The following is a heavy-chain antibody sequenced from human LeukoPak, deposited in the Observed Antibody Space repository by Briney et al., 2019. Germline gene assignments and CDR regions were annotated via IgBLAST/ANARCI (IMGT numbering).Heavy chain of an antibody. D-gene: IGHD6-13*01. CDR3: ARVFRSLAAAAYFDY. CDR2: IIPILGIA. V-gene: IGHV1-69*04. J-gene: IGHJ4*02. Sequence: EASVKVSCKASGGTFSSYAISWVRQAPGQGLEWMGRIIPILGIANYAQKFQGRVTITADKSTSTAYMELSSLRSEDTAVYYCARVFRSLAAAAYFDYWGQGTLVTVSS. CDR1: GGTFSSYA.